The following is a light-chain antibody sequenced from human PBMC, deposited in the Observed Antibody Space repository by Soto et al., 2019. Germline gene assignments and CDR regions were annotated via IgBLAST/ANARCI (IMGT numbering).Light chain of an antibody. V-gene: IGLV2-14*01. J-gene: IGLJ2*01. CDR3: SSYTSSSTLV. Sequence: QSALTQPASVSGSPGQSIAISCTGTSSDDGGYKYVSWYQQHPDKAPKLMLYDVSNRPSGVSNRVSGSKSGNTAALTIAGLQAEDEADYYFSSYTSSSTLVFGGGTELTVL. CDR1: SSDDGGYKY. CDR2: DVS.